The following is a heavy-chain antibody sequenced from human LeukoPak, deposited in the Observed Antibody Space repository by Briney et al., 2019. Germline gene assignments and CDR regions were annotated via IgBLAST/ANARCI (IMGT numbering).Heavy chain of an antibody. V-gene: IGHV4-39*01. J-gene: IGHJ4*02. CDR1: GGSISSSSYY. D-gene: IGHD3-16*02. Sequence: SETLSLTCTVSGGSISSSSYYWGWIRQPPGKGLEWIGSIYYSGSTYYNPSLKSRVTISVDTSKNQFSLKLSFVTAADTAVYYCTRHQKDYVWGSYRFDYWGQGTLVTVSS. CDR3: TRHQKDYVWGSYRFDY. CDR2: IYYSGST.